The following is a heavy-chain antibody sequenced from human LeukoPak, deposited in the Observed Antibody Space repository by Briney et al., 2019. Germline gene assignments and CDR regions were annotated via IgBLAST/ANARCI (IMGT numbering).Heavy chain of an antibody. Sequence: SETLSLTCAVYGGSFSGYYWSWIRQPPGEGLEWIGEINHSGSTNYNPSLKSRVTISVDTSKNQFSLKLSSVTAADTAVYYCARWNYYGSGNFDYWGQGTLVTVSS. CDR1: GGSFSGYY. CDR3: ARWNYYGSGNFDY. V-gene: IGHV4-34*01. D-gene: IGHD3-10*01. CDR2: INHSGST. J-gene: IGHJ4*02.